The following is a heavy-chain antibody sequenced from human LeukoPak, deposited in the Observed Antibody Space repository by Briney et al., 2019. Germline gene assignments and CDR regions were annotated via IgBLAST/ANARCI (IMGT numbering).Heavy chain of an antibody. CDR1: GGSISSYY. Sequence: SEPLSLTCTVSGGSISSYYWSWIRQPPGKGLEWIGHIYYSVSTHYNPSLKSRVTISVDTSKNQFSLKLSSVTAADTAVYYCARHVGNSGSGSYLTYFDYWGQGNLVTISS. D-gene: IGHD3-10*01. CDR2: IYYSVST. J-gene: IGHJ4*02. V-gene: IGHV4-59*08. CDR3: ARHVGNSGSGSYLTYFDY.